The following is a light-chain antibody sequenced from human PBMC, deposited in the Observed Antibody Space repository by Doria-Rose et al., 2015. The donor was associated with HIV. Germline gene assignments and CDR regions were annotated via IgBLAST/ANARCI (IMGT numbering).Light chain of an antibody. V-gene: IGKV3-20*01. CDR2: DAS. J-gene: IGKJ5*01. CDR3: QQYGTSRGT. CDR1: QCVKSSY. Sequence: EIVLTQSPGTLSLSPGERATLPCRASQCVKSSYLAWYQQKPGQAPRLLIYDASTRATGIPDRFSGSGSVTDFTLTISRLESEDVAVYYCQQYGTSRGTFGQGARLEIK.